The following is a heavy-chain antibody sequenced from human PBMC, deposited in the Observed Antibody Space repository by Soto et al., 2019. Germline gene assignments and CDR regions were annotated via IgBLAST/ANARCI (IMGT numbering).Heavy chain of an antibody. CDR2: ISGSGGST. Sequence: PGGSLRLSCAASGFTFSSYAMSWVRQAPGKGLEWVSAISGSGGSTYYADSVKGRFTISRDNSKNTLYLQMNSLRAEDTAVYYCARDDVLCDGARCYGIPLDVWGNGTPVTVSS. V-gene: IGHV3-23*01. D-gene: IGHD2-15*01. CDR1: GFTFSSYA. CDR3: ARDDVLCDGARCYGIPLDV. J-gene: IGHJ6*04.